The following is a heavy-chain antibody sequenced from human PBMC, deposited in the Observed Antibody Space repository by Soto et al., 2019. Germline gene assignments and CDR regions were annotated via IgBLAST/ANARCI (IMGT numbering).Heavy chain of an antibody. CDR1: GFSLSTSGVG. CDR2: IYWNDDK. V-gene: IGHV2-5*01. CDR3: AHRPEAHLYARSFDY. D-gene: IGHD4-17*01. Sequence: QITLKESGPTLVKPTQTLTLTCTFSGFSLSTSGVGVGWIRQPPGKALEWLALIYWNDDKRYSPSLKRRLTITKDTSKNQVVLTMTNMDPVDTATYYCAHRPEAHLYARSFDYWGQGTLVTVSS. J-gene: IGHJ4*02.